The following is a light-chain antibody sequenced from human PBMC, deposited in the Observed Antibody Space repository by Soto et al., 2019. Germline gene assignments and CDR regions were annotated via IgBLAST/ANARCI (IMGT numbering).Light chain of an antibody. Sequence: QPVLTQSPSASASLGASVKLTCTLSSGHSSYAIAWHQQQPEKGPRYLMKLNSDGSHSKGDGIPDRFSGSSSGAERYPTISSLQSEDEADYYCQTWGTGILVFGGGTKLTVL. CDR3: QTWGTGILV. J-gene: IGLJ3*02. CDR1: SGHSSYA. CDR2: LNSDGSH. V-gene: IGLV4-69*01.